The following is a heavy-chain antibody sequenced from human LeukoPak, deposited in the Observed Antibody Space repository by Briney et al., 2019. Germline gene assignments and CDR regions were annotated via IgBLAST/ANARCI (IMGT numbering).Heavy chain of an antibody. D-gene: IGHD4-23*01. CDR1: GFTFSSYA. V-gene: IGHV3-30*02. J-gene: IGHJ4*02. CDR3: AKDRTLYYDGITNFDY. Sequence: PGRSLRLSCAASGFTFSSYAMHWVRQAPGKGLEWVAFIRYDGSNKSYADSVKGRFTISRDNAKNTLYLQMNSLRGEDTAVYYCAKDRTLYYDGITNFDYWGQGTLVTVSS. CDR2: IRYDGSNK.